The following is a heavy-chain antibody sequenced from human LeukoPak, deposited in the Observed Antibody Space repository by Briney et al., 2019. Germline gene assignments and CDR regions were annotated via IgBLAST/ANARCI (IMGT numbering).Heavy chain of an antibody. CDR1: GFTFDDYT. CDR2: ITWDGGNT. V-gene: IGHV3-43*01. Sequence: HPGGSLRLSCAASGFTFDDYTMPWVRQAPGKGLEWVSLITWDGGNTYYADPVKGRFTISRDNSKNSLYLQMNSLRTEDTALYYCAKGAMVRGANSYFDYRGQGTLVTVSS. D-gene: IGHD3-10*01. J-gene: IGHJ4*02. CDR3: AKGAMVRGANSYFDY.